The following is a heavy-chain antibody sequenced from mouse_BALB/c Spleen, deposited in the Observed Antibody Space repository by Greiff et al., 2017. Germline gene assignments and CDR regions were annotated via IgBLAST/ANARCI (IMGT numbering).Heavy chain of an antibody. CDR3: ARSPYGNYGAMDY. CDR2: INPGSGGT. J-gene: IGHJ4*01. Sequence: QVQLKQSGAELVRPGTSVKVSCKASGYAFTNYLIEWVKQRPGQGLEWIGVINPGSGGTNYNEKFKGKATLTADKSSSTAYMQLSSLTSDDSAVYYCARSPYGNYGAMDYWGQGTSVTVSS. D-gene: IGHD2-1*01. V-gene: IGHV1-54*03. CDR1: GYAFTNYL.